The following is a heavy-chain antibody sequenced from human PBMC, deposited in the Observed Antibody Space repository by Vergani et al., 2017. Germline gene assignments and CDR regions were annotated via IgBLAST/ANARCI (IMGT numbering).Heavy chain of an antibody. CDR3: ARDGCEYDKDAHDV. CDR1: GASVNSYY. Sequence: QVKLQESGPGLVKPSETLSLTCTVSGASVNSYYWSWIRQPPGKGLEWMGYVSFRGVTLYDPSAMGRMTISLNTSSNQFSLYLTSVTDADTAVYYCARDGCEYDKDAHDVWGQGTKGTVT. J-gene: IGHJ3*01. D-gene: IGHD1-1*01. CDR2: VSFRGVT. V-gene: IGHV4-59*02.